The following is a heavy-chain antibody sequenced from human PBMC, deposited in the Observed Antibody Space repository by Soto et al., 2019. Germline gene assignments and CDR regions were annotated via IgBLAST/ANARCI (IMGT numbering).Heavy chain of an antibody. Sequence: GSLRLSCAASGFTFSSYGMHWVRQAPGKGLEWVAVISYDGSNKYYADSVKGRFTISRDNSKNTLYLQMNSLRAEDTAVYYCARSIRLHRYSSGQIYYYYGMDVWGQGTTVTVSS. J-gene: IGHJ6*02. CDR2: ISYDGSNK. D-gene: IGHD6-19*01. V-gene: IGHV3-30*03. CDR1: GFTFSSYG. CDR3: ARSIRLHRYSSGQIYYYYGMDV.